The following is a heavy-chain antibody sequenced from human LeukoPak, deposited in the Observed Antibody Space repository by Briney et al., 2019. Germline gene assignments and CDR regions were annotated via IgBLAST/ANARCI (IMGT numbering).Heavy chain of an antibody. D-gene: IGHD6-19*01. CDR2: IYYSGST. V-gene: IGHV4-39*01. J-gene: IGHJ5*02. CDR3: ARRTFVAGTSWLDP. Sequence: PSETLSLTCTVSGGSISSSSYYWGWIRQPPGKGLEWIGSIYYSGSTYYNPSLESRVTISVDTSKNQFSLKLSSVTAADTAVYYCARRTFVAGTSWLDPWGQGTLVTVSS. CDR1: GGSISSSSYY.